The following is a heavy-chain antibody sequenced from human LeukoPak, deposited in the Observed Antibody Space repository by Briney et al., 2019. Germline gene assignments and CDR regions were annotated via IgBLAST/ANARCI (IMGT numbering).Heavy chain of an antibody. J-gene: IGHJ3*02. CDR1: GFTFSSYA. CDR3: ARYYYGSGTRLGLDI. Sequence: GGSLRLSCAASGFTFSSYAMHWVRQAPGKGLEWVAVISYDGSNKYYADSVKGRFTISRDNSKNTLYLQMNSLRAEDTAVYYCARYYYGSGTRLGLDIWGQGTMVTVSS. V-gene: IGHV3-30-3*01. D-gene: IGHD3-10*01. CDR2: ISYDGSNK.